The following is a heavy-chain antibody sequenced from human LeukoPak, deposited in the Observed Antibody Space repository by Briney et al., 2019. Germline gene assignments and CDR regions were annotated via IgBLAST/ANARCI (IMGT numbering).Heavy chain of an antibody. Sequence: GGSLRLSCAASGFTFSSYGMHWVRQAPGKGLEWVAFIRYDGSNKYYADSVKGRFTISRDNAKNSLFLQMNSLRGEDTAVYYCARCTTGKTFGSLREIKKSREIDYWGQGTLVTVSS. D-gene: IGHD1-1*01. CDR2: IRYDGSNK. CDR3: ARCTTGKTFGSLREIKKSREIDY. CDR1: GFTFSSYG. V-gene: IGHV3-30*02. J-gene: IGHJ4*02.